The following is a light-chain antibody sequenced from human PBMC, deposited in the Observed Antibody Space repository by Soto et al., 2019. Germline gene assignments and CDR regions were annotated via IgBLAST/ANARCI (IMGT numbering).Light chain of an antibody. Sequence: QYALTQSASVSGSPGQSITISCTGTGSVVGSYNLVSWYQQVPGKAPKLMVYEDTKRPSGVSNRFSGSKSGNSASLTISGLQAEDEADYYCCSYADSSRTLVFGGGTKLTVL. V-gene: IGLV2-23*01. J-gene: IGLJ2*01. CDR1: GSVVGSYNL. CDR2: EDT. CDR3: CSYADSSRTLV.